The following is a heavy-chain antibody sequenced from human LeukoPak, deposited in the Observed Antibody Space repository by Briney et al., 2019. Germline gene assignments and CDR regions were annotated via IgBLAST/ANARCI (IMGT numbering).Heavy chain of an antibody. CDR1: GFTFSSYW. CDR2: IKQDGSEK. J-gene: IGHJ2*01. D-gene: IGHD1-26*01. Sequence: GGSLRLSCAASGFTFSSYWMSWVRQAPGKGLEWVANIKQDGSEKYYVDSVKGRFTISRDSSRNTLFLHMNTLRAEDTAIYYCAKDRTVGASYWYFDLWGRGTLVTVSS. V-gene: IGHV3-7*03. CDR3: AKDRTVGASYWYFDL.